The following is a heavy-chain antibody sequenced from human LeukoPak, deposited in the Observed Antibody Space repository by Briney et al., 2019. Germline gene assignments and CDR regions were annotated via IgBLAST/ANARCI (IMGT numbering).Heavy chain of an antibody. D-gene: IGHD5-12*01. J-gene: IGHJ5*02. CDR2: LSISGDTT. V-gene: IGHV3-23*01. Sequence: PGGSLRLSCAASGFTFSSHAIGWVRQAPGKGLEWVSALSISGDTTYYADSVKGRFTISRDISKSTLYLYLNSLSAGDTAVYYCAKGNFGYYFDPWGQGTLVTVSS. CDR1: GFTFSSHA. CDR3: AKGNFGYYFDP.